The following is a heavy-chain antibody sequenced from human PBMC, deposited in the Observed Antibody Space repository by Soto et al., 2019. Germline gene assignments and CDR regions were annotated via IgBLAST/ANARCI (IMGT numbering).Heavy chain of an antibody. CDR2: ISAYNGNT. Sequence: QVQLVQSGAEVKKPGASVKVSCKASGYTFTNYGITWVRQAPGQGREWLGWISAYNGNTNYAQKLQGRVTMTTDTSTSTADMELRSLRSDDTAVDYCASRYCSGGSCYSYFDYWGQGTPVSVSS. V-gene: IGHV1-18*04. CDR3: ASRYCSGGSCYSYFDY. D-gene: IGHD2-15*01. CDR1: GYTFTNYG. J-gene: IGHJ4*01.